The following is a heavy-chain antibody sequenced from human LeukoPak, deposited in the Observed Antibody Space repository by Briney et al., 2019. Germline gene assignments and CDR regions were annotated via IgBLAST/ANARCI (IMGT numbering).Heavy chain of an antibody. CDR3: ATDGPYTAMVKGGDY. CDR1: GYTFTGYY. Sequence: ASVKVSCKASGYTFTGYYMHWVRQAPGQGLEWMGWINPNSGGTNYAQKFQGRVTMTRDTSISTAYMELSSLRSEDTAVYYCATDGPYTAMVKGGDYWGQGTLVTVSS. D-gene: IGHD5-18*01. J-gene: IGHJ4*02. CDR2: INPNSGGT. V-gene: IGHV1-2*02.